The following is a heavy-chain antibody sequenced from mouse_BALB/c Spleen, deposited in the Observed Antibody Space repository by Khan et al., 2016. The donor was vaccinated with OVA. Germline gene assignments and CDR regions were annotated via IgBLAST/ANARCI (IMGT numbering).Heavy chain of an antibody. J-gene: IGHJ3*01. V-gene: IGHV3-2*02. CDR3: ARKDYYDYDPFPY. CDR1: AYSITSEYA. CDR2: INYSGNT. D-gene: IGHD2-4*01. Sequence: QLEESGPGLVKPSQSLSLTCTVTAYSITSEYAWNWIRQFPGNKLEWMGYINYSGNTRFNPSLKSRTSITRDTAKNQFFLQLNSVTTEDTATYYCARKDYYDYDPFPYWGQGTLVTVSA.